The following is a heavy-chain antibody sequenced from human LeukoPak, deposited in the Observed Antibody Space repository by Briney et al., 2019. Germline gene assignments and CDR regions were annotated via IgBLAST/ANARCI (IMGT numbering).Heavy chain of an antibody. D-gene: IGHD3-16*01. CDR2: IQSGGST. Sequence: GGSLRLSCAASGFTFSNAWMSWVRQAPGKGLEWVSFIQSGGSTYYADSVKGRFTVSRDNSKNTLYLQMNSLRAEDTAVYYCARGSNGGAFDYWGQGTLVTVSS. V-gene: IGHV3-53*01. CDR1: GFTFSNAW. J-gene: IGHJ4*02. CDR3: ARGSNGGAFDY.